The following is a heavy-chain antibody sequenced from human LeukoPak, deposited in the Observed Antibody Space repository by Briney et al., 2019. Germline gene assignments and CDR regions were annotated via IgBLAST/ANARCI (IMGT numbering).Heavy chain of an antibody. Sequence: SETLSLTCTVSDEVITSNNWWGWVRQSPGKGLEWIGEIFHSGTTRYKASLESRVTMLLDKSKNQFSLRLNSVTAADTAVYFCARDFGSDYDFWSSRNTGPFDPWGQGTLVTVSS. V-gene: IGHV4-4*02. CDR3: ARDFGSDYDFWSSRNTGPFDP. CDR1: DEVITSNNW. J-gene: IGHJ5*02. CDR2: IFHSGTT. D-gene: IGHD3-3*01.